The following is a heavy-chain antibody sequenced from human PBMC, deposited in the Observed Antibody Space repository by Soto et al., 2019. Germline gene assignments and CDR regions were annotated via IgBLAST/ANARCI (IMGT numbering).Heavy chain of an antibody. CDR3: ARGSYYDILTGRISKWFDP. CDR2: INTDNGNT. Sequence: ASVKVSCKASGYTFTDYVIHWVRQAPGQRLEWMGWINTDNGNTEYLQKFQARVTITRDTSASTAYMEVASLTSEDTGVYYCARGSYYDILTGRISKWFDPWGQGTQVTVSS. D-gene: IGHD3-9*01. V-gene: IGHV1-3*04. J-gene: IGHJ5*02. CDR1: GYTFTDYV.